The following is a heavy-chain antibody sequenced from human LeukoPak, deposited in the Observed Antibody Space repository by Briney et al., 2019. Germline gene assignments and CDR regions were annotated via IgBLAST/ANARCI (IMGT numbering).Heavy chain of an antibody. D-gene: IGHD2-21*02. J-gene: IGHJ4*02. CDR3: ARYHCTSGDCNHLDK. V-gene: IGHV4-59*01. CDR2: MFYRGST. Sequence: SETLSLTCSVSGGSISGYYWSWIRQPPGRGLEWIGSMFYRGSTSFNPSLKSRVSFSLDTSKNQFSLELSSVTAADTAVYHCARYHCTSGDCNHLDKWGRGTLVTVSS. CDR1: GGSISGYY.